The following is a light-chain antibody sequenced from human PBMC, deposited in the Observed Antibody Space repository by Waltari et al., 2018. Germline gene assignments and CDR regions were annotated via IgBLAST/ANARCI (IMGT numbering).Light chain of an antibody. CDR3: QQSKIWPA. V-gene: IGKV3-15*01. J-gene: IGKJ1*01. CDR1: QGINSD. CDR2: SAS. Sequence: LTCRASQGINSDLAWYQHKPGQAPRHLSNSASTRAAGVPARFSGSGSGTEFTLTISSLQSEDFGVYYCQQSKIWPAFGQGTKVEIK.